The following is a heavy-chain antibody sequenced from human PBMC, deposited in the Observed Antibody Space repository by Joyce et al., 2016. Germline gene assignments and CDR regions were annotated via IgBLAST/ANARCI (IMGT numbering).Heavy chain of an antibody. CDR1: GGSISSGDYY. CDR3: AKGSYYDSGGYYYFDY. CDR2: IYYSGST. D-gene: IGHD3-22*01. V-gene: IGHV4-30-4*01. Sequence: QVQLQESGPGLVKPSQTLSLTCTVSGGSISSGDYYWSWIRQPPEKGLEWIGYIYYSGSTYYNPSLMSRITMSVDTSKNQFSLKLSSVTAADTAVYYCAKGSYYDSGGYYYFDYWGQGTLVTVSS. J-gene: IGHJ4*02.